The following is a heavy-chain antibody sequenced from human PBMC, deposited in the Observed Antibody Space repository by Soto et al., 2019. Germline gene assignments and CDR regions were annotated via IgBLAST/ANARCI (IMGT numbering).Heavy chain of an antibody. CDR2: IDPKSGGT. CDR3: ARVSVDVPE. Sequence: QLVQPGAEVKKPGASVRVSCKTSGPTFIAYYIHWVRQAPGQGLEWMGWIDPKSGGTTYEQKFLGRVTMTRDTSINTAYMDLNRLTSDDTAVYYCARVSVDVPEWGQGTLITVSS. V-gene: IGHV1-2*02. D-gene: IGHD5-12*01. J-gene: IGHJ4*02. CDR1: GPTFIAYY.